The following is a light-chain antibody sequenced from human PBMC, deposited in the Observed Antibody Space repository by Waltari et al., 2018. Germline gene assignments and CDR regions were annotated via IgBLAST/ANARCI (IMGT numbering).Light chain of an antibody. V-gene: IGKV2-30*02. CDR3: MQATQWPLT. Sequence: DIVMTQSPLSLPVSLGQPATISCRSSQSLVHSDGTTYLNWFHQRPGQSPRRLIYKVFNRESGVPDRFSGSGSGTDFTLKISRVEAEDVGTFYCMQATQWPLTFGQGTKVEIK. CDR1: QSLVHSDGTTY. J-gene: IGKJ1*01. CDR2: KVF.